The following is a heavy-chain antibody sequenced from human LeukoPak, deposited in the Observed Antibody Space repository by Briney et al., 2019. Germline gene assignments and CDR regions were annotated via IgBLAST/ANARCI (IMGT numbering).Heavy chain of an antibody. D-gene: IGHD3-22*01. CDR1: GFTFSNYG. Sequence: GGSLRLSCVTSGFTFSNYGMGWVRQTPGKGLDWVSAISASGDSTYYADSVKGRFTISRDSSKNTLYLQMNSLRAEDTAVYYCAKDPTHYRVWDYYETIGLSYWGQGTLVTVSS. CDR2: ISASGDST. J-gene: IGHJ4*02. CDR3: AKDPTHYRVWDYYETIGLSY. V-gene: IGHV3-23*01.